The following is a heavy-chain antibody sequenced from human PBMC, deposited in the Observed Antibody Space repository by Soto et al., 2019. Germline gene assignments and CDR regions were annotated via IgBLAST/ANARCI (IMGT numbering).Heavy chain of an antibody. V-gene: IGHV3-21*01. CDR2: ISSSGTYI. CDR1: GFTFSTYS. J-gene: IGHJ6*02. CDR3: ARDPSDCSSTSCWGYYALDV. D-gene: IGHD2-2*01. Sequence: GGSLRLSCAASGFTFSTYSMNWVRQAPGKGLEWVSSISSSGTYIHYADSLRGRFTISRDNAKNSLYLQMISLRAEDTAVYYCARDPSDCSSTSCWGYYALDVWGQGTTVTVSS.